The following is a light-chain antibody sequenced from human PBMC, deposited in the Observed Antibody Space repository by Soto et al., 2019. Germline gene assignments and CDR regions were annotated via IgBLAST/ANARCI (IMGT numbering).Light chain of an antibody. CDR2: GVT. CDR1: SGDFGNYNY. V-gene: IGLV2-14*01. J-gene: IGLJ1*01. Sequence: QSALAQPASVSGSPGQSITISCTGASGDFGNYNYVSWYQQHPGKAPQLLIFGVTNRPSGVSNRFSGSKSDNTASLTISGLQADDEAEYYCNSYTNTNTLPVFGTGTKVPVL. CDR3: NSYTNTNTLPV.